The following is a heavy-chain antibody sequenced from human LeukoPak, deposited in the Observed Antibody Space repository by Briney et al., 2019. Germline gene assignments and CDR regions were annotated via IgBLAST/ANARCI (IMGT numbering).Heavy chain of an antibody. CDR2: IYYSGST. J-gene: IGHJ6*03. CDR1: GGSISSSSYY. V-gene: IGHV4-39*07. Sequence: SETLSLTCTVSGGSISSSSYYWGWIRQPLGKGLEWIGSIYYSGSTYYNPSLKSRVSISVDTSKNQFSLKLSSVTAADTAVYYCARSRRGSGSYLYYYYYYYMDVWGKGTTVTVSS. CDR3: ARSRRGSGSYLYYYYYYYMDV. D-gene: IGHD3-10*01.